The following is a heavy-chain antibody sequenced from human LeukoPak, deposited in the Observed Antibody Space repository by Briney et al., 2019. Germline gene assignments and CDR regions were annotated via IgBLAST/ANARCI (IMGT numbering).Heavy chain of an antibody. V-gene: IGHV3-7*01. CDR3: ARESDSDSLDY. J-gene: IGHJ4*02. Sequence: GGSLRLSCAASGFTFSSYWMSWVRQAPGKGLEWVANIKQDGSEKYYVDSVKGRFTISRDNAKNSLYLQMNGLRAEDTAVYYCARESDSDSLDYWGQGTLVTVSS. CDR1: GFTFSSYW. D-gene: IGHD2-21*02. CDR2: IKQDGSEK.